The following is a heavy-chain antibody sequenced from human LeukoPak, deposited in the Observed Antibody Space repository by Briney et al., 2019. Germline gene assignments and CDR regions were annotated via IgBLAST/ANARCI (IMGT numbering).Heavy chain of an antibody. CDR1: GFTFSSYA. J-gene: IGHJ4*02. CDR3: ARGSVIDWIVVVPAALDY. Sequence: PGRSLRLSCAASGFTFSSYAMHWVRQAPGKGLEWVAVISYDGSNKYYADSVKGRFTISRDNSKNTLYLQMNSLRAEDTAVYYCARGSVIDWIVVVPAALDYWGRGTLVTVSS. CDR2: ISYDGSNK. D-gene: IGHD2-2*01. V-gene: IGHV3-30*04.